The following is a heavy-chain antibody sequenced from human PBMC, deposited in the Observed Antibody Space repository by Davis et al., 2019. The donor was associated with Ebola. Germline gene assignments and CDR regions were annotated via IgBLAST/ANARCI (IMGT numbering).Heavy chain of an antibody. CDR1: GGSISSYY. V-gene: IGHV4-59*12. J-gene: IGHJ4*02. Sequence: GSLRLSCTVSGGSISSYYWSWIRQPPGKGLEWIGYIYYTGSADYSPSLESRVTMSVDTSKNQFSLTLNSMTAVDTAKYYCARSVGGNYFDYWGRGALVTVSS. CDR3: ARSVGGNYFDY. D-gene: IGHD4-23*01. CDR2: IYYTGSA.